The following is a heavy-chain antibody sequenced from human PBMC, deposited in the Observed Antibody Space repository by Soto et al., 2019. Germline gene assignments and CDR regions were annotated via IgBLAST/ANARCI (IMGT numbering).Heavy chain of an antibody. J-gene: IGHJ4*02. CDR3: ANRMKYSYGPEY. CDR2: ISYDGSNK. Sequence: GGSLRLSCAGSGCTYSSYAMHWVRQAPGKGLEWVAVISYDGSNKYYADSVKGRFTISRDNSKNTLYLQMNSLRAEDTAVYYCANRMKYSYGPEYWGQGTLVTVLL. CDR1: GCTYSSYA. V-gene: IGHV3-30*04. D-gene: IGHD5-18*01.